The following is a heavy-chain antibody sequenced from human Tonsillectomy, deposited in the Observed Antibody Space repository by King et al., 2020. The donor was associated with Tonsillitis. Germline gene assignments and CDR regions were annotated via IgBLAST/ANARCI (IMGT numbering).Heavy chain of an antibody. Sequence: VQLQESGPGLVKPSETLSFTCTVSGASISSYYWSWIRQPPGKGLEWIGYIYYSGSTKYNPSLKSRVTISVDTSKNQFSLKLSSVTAADTAVYYCARAPFYDSAGDAFDIWGQGTMVTVSS. J-gene: IGHJ3*02. V-gene: IGHV4-59*01. CDR3: ARAPFYDSAGDAFDI. CDR1: GASISSYY. CDR2: IYYSGST. D-gene: IGHD3-22*01.